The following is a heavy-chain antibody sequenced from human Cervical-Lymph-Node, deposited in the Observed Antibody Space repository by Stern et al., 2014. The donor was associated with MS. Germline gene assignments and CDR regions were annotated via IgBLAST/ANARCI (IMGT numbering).Heavy chain of an antibody. Sequence: EVQLVESGGALVKPAGSLRLSCAASGFTFSTFSLNWVRQSPGRGLEWVASIHSSGSYTFCTDSVKGRFTISRDNAQNSLFLQMNSLRAEDTAVYYCARGIAGTPDYWGQGTLVTVSS. J-gene: IGHJ4*02. CDR3: ARGIAGTPDY. V-gene: IGHV3-21*06. CDR1: GFTFSTFS. CDR2: IHSSGSYT. D-gene: IGHD1-7*01.